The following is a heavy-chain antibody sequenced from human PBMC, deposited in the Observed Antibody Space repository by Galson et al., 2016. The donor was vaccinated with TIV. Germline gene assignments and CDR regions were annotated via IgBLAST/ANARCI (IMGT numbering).Heavy chain of an antibody. J-gene: IGHJ4*02. CDR2: ISYDGSDK. V-gene: IGHV3-74*01. D-gene: IGHD3-3*01. Sequence: SLRLSCAASGFTFGSYWMHWVRQAPGKGLMWVSRISYDGSDKIYTDSVKGRFTISRDNAKSSLYLEMNNLRAEDTAVYYCARVEFLEWLQLDSWGQGTLVTVSS. CDR3: ARVEFLEWLQLDS. CDR1: GFTFGSYW.